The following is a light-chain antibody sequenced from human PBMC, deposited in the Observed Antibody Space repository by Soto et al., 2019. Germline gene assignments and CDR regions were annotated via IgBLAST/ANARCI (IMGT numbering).Light chain of an antibody. Sequence: QSALTQPASVSGSPGQSITISCTGTSSDVGGYNYVSWYQQHPGKAPKLMIYEVSNRPSGVSNRFSGSKSGNTASLTISGRQAEAEADYYCSSYTSSSTVVFGGGTKLTVL. V-gene: IGLV2-14*01. CDR1: SSDVGGYNY. CDR3: SSYTSSSTVV. CDR2: EVS. J-gene: IGLJ2*01.